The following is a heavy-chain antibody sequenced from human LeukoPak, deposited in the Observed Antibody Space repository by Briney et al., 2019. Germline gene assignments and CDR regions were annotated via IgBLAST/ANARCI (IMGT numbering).Heavy chain of an antibody. J-gene: IGHJ5*02. D-gene: IGHD6-13*01. Sequence: GGSLRLSCAASGFTFSSYGMHWVRQAPGKGLEWVAVISYDGSNKYYADSVKGRFTISRDNAKNSLYLQMNSLRAEDTAVYYCARDGRAAAATGWFDPWGQGTLVTVSS. CDR2: ISYDGSNK. V-gene: IGHV3-30*03. CDR1: GFTFSSYG. CDR3: ARDGRAAAATGWFDP.